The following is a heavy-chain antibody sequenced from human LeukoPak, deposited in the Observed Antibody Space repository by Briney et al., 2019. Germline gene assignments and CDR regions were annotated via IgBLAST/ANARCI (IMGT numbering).Heavy chain of an antibody. V-gene: IGHV1-69*02. CDR3: ARGIAAAGPPEY. Sequence: SVKVSCKASAGTFSSYTISWVRQAPGQGPEWMGRIIPILGIANYAQKFQGRVTITADKSTSTAYMELSSLRCEDTAVYYCARGIAAAGPPEYWGQGTLVTVSS. J-gene: IGHJ4*02. CDR2: IIPILGIA. CDR1: AGTFSSYT. D-gene: IGHD6-13*01.